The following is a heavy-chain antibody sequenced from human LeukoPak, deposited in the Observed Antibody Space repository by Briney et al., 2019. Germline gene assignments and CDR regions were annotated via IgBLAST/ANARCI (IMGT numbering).Heavy chain of an antibody. J-gene: IGHJ3*02. CDR3: AKSNGYGLIDI. Sequence: PSETLSLTCTVSGYSISSDYYWGWIRQPPGKGLEWIASVSHSGSTYYSPSLKSRVTISLDTSRNQFSLKLNSVTAADTAVYYCAKSNGYGLIDIWGQGTMVTVSS. D-gene: IGHD3-22*01. V-gene: IGHV4-38-2*02. CDR1: GYSISSDYY. CDR2: VSHSGST.